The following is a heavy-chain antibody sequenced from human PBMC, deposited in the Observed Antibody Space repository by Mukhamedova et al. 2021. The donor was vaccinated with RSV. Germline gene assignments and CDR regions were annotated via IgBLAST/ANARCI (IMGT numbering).Heavy chain of an antibody. Sequence: YYSGSTNYNPSLKSRVTISVDTSKNQFSLKLSSVTAADTAVYYCARHVRAGEVDYWGQGTLVTVSS. CDR2: YYSGST. J-gene: IGHJ4*02. CDR3: ARHVRAGEVDY. D-gene: IGHD7-27*01. V-gene: IGHV4-59*08.